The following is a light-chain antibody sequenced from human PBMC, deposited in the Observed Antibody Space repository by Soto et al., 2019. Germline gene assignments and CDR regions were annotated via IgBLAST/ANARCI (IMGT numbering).Light chain of an antibody. Sequence: EIVVTQSPATLSVSPGERATLSCRASQSVGNNFAWYQQKPGQAPRLLIFATSTRPTGVPARFSGSGSRTEFTLTISSLQSEDFAFYYCQQYGDWPLTFGGGAKVEIE. J-gene: IGKJ4*01. V-gene: IGKV3-15*01. CDR3: QQYGDWPLT. CDR1: QSVGNN. CDR2: ATS.